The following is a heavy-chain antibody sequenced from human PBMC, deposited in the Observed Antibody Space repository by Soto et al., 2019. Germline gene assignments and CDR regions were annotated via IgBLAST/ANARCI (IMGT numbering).Heavy chain of an antibody. CDR3: AKEGGLSGSYYISSSYYFDY. J-gene: IGHJ4*02. CDR1: GFTFSSYC. V-gene: IGHV3-30*18. D-gene: IGHD1-26*01. CDR2: ISYDGSNT. Sequence: AGGALRLSCVASGFTFSSYCMHWVRPAPGKGLGGVAIISYDGSNTYYADSVKGRFTISRDNSKNTLYLQMNSLRAEDTSVYYCAKEGGLSGSYYISSSYYFDYWGQGTLVTVSS.